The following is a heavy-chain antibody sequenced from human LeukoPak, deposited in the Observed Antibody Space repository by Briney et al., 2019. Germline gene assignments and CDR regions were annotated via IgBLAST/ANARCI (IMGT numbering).Heavy chain of an antibody. CDR1: GYTFASYG. CDR3: ARDRFYEWELHHFDY. J-gene: IGHJ4*02. Sequence: GASVKVSCKASGYTFASYGFSWVRRAPGQGLEWMGWVSADNGNSKFAQKFQGRVTMITDTSTTTVYMELRSLRSDDTAVYYCARDRFYEWELHHFDYWGQGSLITVSS. V-gene: IGHV1-18*01. CDR2: VSADNGNS. D-gene: IGHD1-26*01.